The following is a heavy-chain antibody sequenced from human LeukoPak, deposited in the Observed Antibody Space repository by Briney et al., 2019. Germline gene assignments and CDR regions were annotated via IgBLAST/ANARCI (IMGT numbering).Heavy chain of an antibody. CDR1: GGSISSYY. D-gene: IGHD2-2*01. Sequence: SETLSLTCTVSGGSISSYYWSWIRQHPGKGLEWIGYIYYSGSTYYNPSLKSRVTISVDTSKNQFSLKLSSVTAADTAVYYCARSVPAAGPPSYYYGMDVWGQGTTVTLSS. CDR3: ARSVPAAGPPSYYYGMDV. CDR2: IYYSGST. V-gene: IGHV4-59*06. J-gene: IGHJ6*02.